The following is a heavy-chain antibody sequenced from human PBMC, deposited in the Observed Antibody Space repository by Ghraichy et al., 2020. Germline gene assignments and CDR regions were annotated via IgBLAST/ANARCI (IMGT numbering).Heavy chain of an antibody. CDR2: ISYDGSNK. CDR3: AKDDSSSSFGHIYNWFDP. V-gene: IGHV3-30*18. CDR1: GFTFSSYG. J-gene: IGHJ5*02. D-gene: IGHD6-6*01. Sequence: GGSLRLSCAASGFTFSSYGMHWVRQAPGKGLEWVAVISYDGSNKYYADSVKGRFTISRDNSKNTLYLQMNSLRAEDTAVYYCAKDDSSSSFGHIYNWFDPWGQGTLVTVSS.